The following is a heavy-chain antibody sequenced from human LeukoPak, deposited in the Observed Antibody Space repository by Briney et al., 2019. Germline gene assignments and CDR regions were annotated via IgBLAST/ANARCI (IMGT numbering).Heavy chain of an antibody. D-gene: IGHD6-13*01. Sequence: SVKVSCKASGGTFSSYAISWVRQAPGQGLEWMGGIIPIFGTANYAQKFQGRVTITADESTSTAYMELSSLRSEDTAVYYCARANRIAAAGFDYWGQGTLVTVSS. J-gene: IGHJ4*02. CDR2: IIPIFGTA. CDR3: ARANRIAAAGFDY. CDR1: GGTFSSYA. V-gene: IGHV1-69*13.